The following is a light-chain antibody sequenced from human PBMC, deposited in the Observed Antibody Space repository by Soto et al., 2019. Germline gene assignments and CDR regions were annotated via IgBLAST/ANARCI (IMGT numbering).Light chain of an antibody. CDR3: QQYGSSRT. Sequence: EIVLTQSPGTLSLSPGERATLSCRASQSVSSSYLAWYQQKPGQAPRLLIYGASSRATGIPDRFSGSGSGTDFTLTISRLEPEDFAVYNCQQYGSSRTFGQRTKV. J-gene: IGKJ1*01. CDR1: QSVSSSY. V-gene: IGKV3-20*01. CDR2: GAS.